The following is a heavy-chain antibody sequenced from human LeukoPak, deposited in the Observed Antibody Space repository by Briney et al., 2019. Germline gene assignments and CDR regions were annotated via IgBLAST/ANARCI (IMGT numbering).Heavy chain of an antibody. V-gene: IGHV1-18*01. J-gene: IGHJ6*02. CDR3: ARSGYTAERFGYGMDV. CDR1: GYTFTSYG. D-gene: IGHD6-13*01. Sequence: ASVKVSCKASGYTFTSYGISWVRQAPGQGLEWMGWISAYNGNTNYAQKLQGRVTMTTDTSTSTAYMELSSVRSDDTAVYYCARSGYTAERFGYGMDVWGQGTTVSVSS. CDR2: ISAYNGNT.